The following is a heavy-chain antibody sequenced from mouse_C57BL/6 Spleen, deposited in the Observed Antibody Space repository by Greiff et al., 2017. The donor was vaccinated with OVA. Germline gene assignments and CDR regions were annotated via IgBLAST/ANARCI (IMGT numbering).Heavy chain of an antibody. CDR2: IYPGSGST. V-gene: IGHV1-76*01. Sequence: QVQLQQSGADLVRPGASVKLSCTASGYTFTDYYINWVQQRPGQGLEWIARIYPGSGSTYYNEKFKGKATLTTEKSSSTAYVQLSSLTSEDSAVYLCARYYGSSWYWYFDVWGTGTTVTVSS. CDR3: ARYYGSSWYWYFDV. D-gene: IGHD1-1*01. J-gene: IGHJ1*03. CDR1: GYTFTDYY.